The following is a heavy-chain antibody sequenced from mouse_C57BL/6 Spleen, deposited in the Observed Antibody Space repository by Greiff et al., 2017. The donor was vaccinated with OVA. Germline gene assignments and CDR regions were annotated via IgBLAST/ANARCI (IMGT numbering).Heavy chain of an antibody. Sequence: EVQLQQSGPELVKPGASVKISCKASGYTFTDYYMNWVKQSHGKSLEWIGDINPNNGGTSYNQKFKGKATLPVDKSSSTAYMELRSLTSEDSAVYYCARGYAMDYWGQGTSVTVSS. CDR3: ARGYAMDY. J-gene: IGHJ4*01. CDR1: GYTFTDYY. CDR2: INPNNGGT. V-gene: IGHV1-26*01.